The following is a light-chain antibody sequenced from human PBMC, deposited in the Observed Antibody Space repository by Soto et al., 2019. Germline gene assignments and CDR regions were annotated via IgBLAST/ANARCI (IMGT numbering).Light chain of an antibody. V-gene: IGKV1-39*01. CDR3: QQNYSPPPIT. CDR1: QSIANY. CDR2: AAS. Sequence: DIQMTQSPSSLSASVGDRVTITCRASQSIANYLNWYQQKPGKAPKLLMYAASTLLSGVPSRFSGSGFGTDFTLTISSLQTEDFATYYCQQNYSPPPITFGQGTKVDI. J-gene: IGKJ1*01.